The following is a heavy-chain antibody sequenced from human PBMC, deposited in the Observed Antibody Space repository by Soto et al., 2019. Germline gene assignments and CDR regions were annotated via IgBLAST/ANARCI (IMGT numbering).Heavy chain of an antibody. CDR1: GYTFTSYG. Sequence: QVQLVQSGAEVKKPGASVKVSCKASGYTFTSYGISWVRQAPGQGLEWMGWISAYNGNTNYAQKLQGRVTMTTDTSTSTAYMELRSLRSHDTAVYYCASSLRYYYDSSGYRNYYYGMDVWGQGTTVTVSS. J-gene: IGHJ6*02. V-gene: IGHV1-18*04. CDR2: ISAYNGNT. D-gene: IGHD3-22*01. CDR3: ASSLRYYYDSSGYRNYYYGMDV.